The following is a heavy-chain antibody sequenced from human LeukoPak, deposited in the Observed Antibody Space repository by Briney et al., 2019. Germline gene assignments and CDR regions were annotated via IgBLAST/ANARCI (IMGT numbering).Heavy chain of an antibody. J-gene: IGHJ4*02. CDR2: IFYSGGT. CDR3: ARVPMALYYFDY. CDR1: GGSISSYY. D-gene: IGHD5-24*01. V-gene: IGHV4-59*04. Sequence: PSETLSLTCTVSGGSISSYYWSWIRQPPGEGLEWIGNIFYSGGTYYNPSLKSRVTISVDTSKNQFSLKLSSVTAADTAVYFCARVPMALYYFDYWGQETLVTVSS.